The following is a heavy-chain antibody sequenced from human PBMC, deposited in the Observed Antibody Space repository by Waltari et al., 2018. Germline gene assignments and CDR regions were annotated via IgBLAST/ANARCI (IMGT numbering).Heavy chain of an antibody. CDR2: INPNIGGT. CDR3: AREPDGSGSYYKGYYFDY. V-gene: IGHV1-2*04. Sequence: QVQLVQSGAEVKKPGASVKVSCKASGYTFTGYYMHWVRPAPGQGLEWMGWINPNIGGTNYAQKFQGWVTMTRDTSISTAYMELSRLRSDDTAVYYCAREPDGSGSYYKGYYFDYWGQGTLVTVSS. D-gene: IGHD3-10*01. CDR1: GYTFTGYY. J-gene: IGHJ4*02.